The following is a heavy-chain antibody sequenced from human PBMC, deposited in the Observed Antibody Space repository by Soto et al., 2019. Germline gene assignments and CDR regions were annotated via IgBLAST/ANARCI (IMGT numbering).Heavy chain of an antibody. V-gene: IGHV3-21*01. CDR3: ARDVPTY. J-gene: IGHJ4*02. CDR2: ISSGSSYI. Sequence: GGSLRLSCAAPGFTFSSYTMNWVRQAPGKGLEWVSSISSGSSYIYYADSMKGRFTISRDNANSSLYLQMNSLRAEDTAVYYCARDVPTYWGQGTLVTVSS. CDR1: GFTFSSYT.